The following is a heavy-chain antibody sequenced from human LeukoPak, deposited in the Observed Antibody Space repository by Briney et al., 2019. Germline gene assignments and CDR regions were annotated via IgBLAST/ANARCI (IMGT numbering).Heavy chain of an antibody. Sequence: GASVKVSFKASGYTFTSYGISWVRQAPGQGLGWMGWISGYNGNTNYAQKVQGGVSMTTDTSTSKANMALMNQRSDDTAVYYCAQYDYDGSAPIYLQHWGQGTLVTVSS. CDR3: AQYDYDGSAPIYLQH. CDR2: ISGYNGNT. V-gene: IGHV1-18*01. D-gene: IGHD3-22*01. J-gene: IGHJ1*01. CDR1: GYTFTSYG.